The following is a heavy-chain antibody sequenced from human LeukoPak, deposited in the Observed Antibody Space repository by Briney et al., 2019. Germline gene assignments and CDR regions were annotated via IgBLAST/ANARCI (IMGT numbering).Heavy chain of an antibody. J-gene: IGHJ5*02. CDR1: GYTFTSYY. V-gene: IGHV1-2*02. Sequence: ASVKVSCKASGYTFTSYYMHWVRQAPGQGLEWMGWINPNSGGTNYAQKFQGRVTMTRDTSISTAYMELSRLRSDDTAVYYCAREDIVVVVAATTGGFDPWGQGTLVTVSS. CDR3: AREDIVVVVAATTGGFDP. CDR2: INPNSGGT. D-gene: IGHD2-15*01.